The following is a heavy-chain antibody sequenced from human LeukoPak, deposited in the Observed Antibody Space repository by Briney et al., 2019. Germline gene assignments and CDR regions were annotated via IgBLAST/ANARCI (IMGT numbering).Heavy chain of an antibody. CDR3: ATYYCSRTCRFDY. Sequence: MSSETLSLTCTVSGGSVSSYYWSWIRQPPGKGLEWIGYIYTSGSTNYNPSLKSRVTVSLDTSKNQFSLKLSSVTAADTAMYYCATYYCSRTCRFDYWGQGTLVTVSS. V-gene: IGHV4-4*09. J-gene: IGHJ4*02. D-gene: IGHD2-2*01. CDR2: IYTSGST. CDR1: GGSVSSYY.